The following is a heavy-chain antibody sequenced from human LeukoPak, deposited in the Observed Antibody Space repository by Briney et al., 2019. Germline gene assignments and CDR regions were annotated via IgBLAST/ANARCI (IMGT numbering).Heavy chain of an antibody. D-gene: IGHD6-13*01. CDR1: GGSISSYY. CDR2: IYYSGST. Sequence: PSETLSLTCTVSGGSISSYYWSWIRQPPGKGLEWIGYIYYSGSTNYNPSLKSRVTISVDTSKNQFSLKLSSVTAADTAVYYCAREARYSSSRFESKFDYWGQGTLATVSS. J-gene: IGHJ4*02. CDR3: AREARYSSSRFESKFDY. V-gene: IGHV4-59*12.